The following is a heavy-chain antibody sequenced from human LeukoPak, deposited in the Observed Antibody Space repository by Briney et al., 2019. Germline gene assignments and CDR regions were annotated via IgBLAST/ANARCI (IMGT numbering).Heavy chain of an antibody. CDR2: INFSGGTT. CDR3: AKLGDILTGYPYYFDY. J-gene: IGHJ4*02. CDR1: GFSFDSYA. D-gene: IGHD3-9*01. V-gene: IGHV3-23*01. Sequence: KPGGSLRLSCAASGFSFDSYAMSWVRQAPGKGLEWVSGINFSGGTTYYADSVKGHFTISRDNSNNTLYLQMNSLRAEDTAVYYCAKLGDILTGYPYYFDYWGQGTLVTVSS.